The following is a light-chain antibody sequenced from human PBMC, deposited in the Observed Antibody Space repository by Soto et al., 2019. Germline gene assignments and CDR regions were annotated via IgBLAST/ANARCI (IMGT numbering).Light chain of an antibody. Sequence: EIVLTQSPGTLSVSPGGRATLSCRASQSVSSSYLAWYQQKPGQAPRLLIYGASSRATGIPDRFRGSGSGTDFTLAISRLEPDDFAVYYCQHYGSSLWTFGQGTKLEIK. CDR2: GAS. CDR3: QHYGSSLWT. CDR1: QSVSSSY. J-gene: IGKJ1*01. V-gene: IGKV3-20*01.